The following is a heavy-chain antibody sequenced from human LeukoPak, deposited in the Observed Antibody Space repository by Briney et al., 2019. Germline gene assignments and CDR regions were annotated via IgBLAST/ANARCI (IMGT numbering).Heavy chain of an antibody. CDR2: ISGVGISGSSRTI. Sequence: PGGSLRLSCAASGFTFSSYSMNWVRQSPGKGLEWVSYISGVGISGSSRTIYYADSVKGRVTISRANYKNSVYMQMNNVRDEDTAVYYCARDRDYDFWSGYWALDPWGQGTLVTVSS. D-gene: IGHD3-3*01. CDR3: ARDRDYDFWSGYWALDP. J-gene: IGHJ5*02. V-gene: IGHV3-48*02. CDR1: GFTFSSYS.